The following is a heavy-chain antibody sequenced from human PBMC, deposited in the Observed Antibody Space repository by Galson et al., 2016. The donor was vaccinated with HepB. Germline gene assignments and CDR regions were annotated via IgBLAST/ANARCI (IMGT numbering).Heavy chain of an antibody. CDR1: GFTFKTYW. CDR2: ISSSSTYI. J-gene: IGHJ3*02. V-gene: IGHV3-21*01. Sequence: SLRLSCAASGFTFKTYWMSWVRRAPGKGLEWVSSISSSSTYIYYADSMKGRFTISRDNAKKSLYLQMSSLRVEDTAVYYCARESSGYDYDFDIWGQGTMVTVSS. D-gene: IGHD5-12*01. CDR3: ARESSGYDYDFDI.